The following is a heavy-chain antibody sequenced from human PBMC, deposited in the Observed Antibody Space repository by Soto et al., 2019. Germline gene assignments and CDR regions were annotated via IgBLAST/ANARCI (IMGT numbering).Heavy chain of an antibody. J-gene: IGHJ2*01. CDR2: ISGGDGDT. CDR1: GFTFTNYS. V-gene: IGHV3-23*01. CDR3: AKDRFTSTVRKYWFFDL. D-gene: IGHD3-10*01. Sequence: PGGSLRLSCAASGFTFTNYSMTWVRQAPGKGLEWVSSISGGDGDTSYADSVKGRFTISRDNSENTMFLQMNSLRPDDTAVYYCAKDRFTSTVRKYWFFDLWGRGTLVTVSS.